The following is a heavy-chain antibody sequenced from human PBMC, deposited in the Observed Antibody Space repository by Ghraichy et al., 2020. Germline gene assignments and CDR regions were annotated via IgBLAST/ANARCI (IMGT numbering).Heavy chain of an antibody. J-gene: IGHJ5*01. Sequence: GGSLRLSCVASGFTFSSYTMNWVRQAPGKGLELVSYISSSGSTIYYADSVKGRFTISRDNAKNSLYLQMNSLRDEDTAVYFCAKEAVTGTYNWFDSWGQGTLVTVSS. V-gene: IGHV3-48*02. D-gene: IGHD6-19*01. CDR1: GFTFSSYT. CDR2: ISSSGSTI. CDR3: AKEAVTGTYNWFDS.